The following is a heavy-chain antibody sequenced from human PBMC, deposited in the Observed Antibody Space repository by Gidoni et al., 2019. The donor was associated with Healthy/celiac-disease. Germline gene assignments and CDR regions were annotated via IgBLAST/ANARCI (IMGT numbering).Heavy chain of an antibody. CDR1: GGSIRSYY. J-gene: IGHJ4*02. CDR3: ARVRTGYSSGWYYFDY. D-gene: IGHD6-19*01. CDR2: IYYSGST. V-gene: IGHV4-59*01. Sequence: QVQLQESGPGLVKPSETLSLTCTVSGGSIRSYYWSWIRQPPGKGLEWIGYIYYSGSTNYNPSLKSRVTISVDTSKNQFSLKLSSVTAADTAVYYCARVRTGYSSGWYYFDYWGQGTLVTVSS.